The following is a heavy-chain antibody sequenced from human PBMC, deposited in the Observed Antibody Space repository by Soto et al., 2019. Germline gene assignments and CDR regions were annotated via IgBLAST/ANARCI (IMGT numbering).Heavy chain of an antibody. J-gene: IGHJ6*02. CDR1: GFTFTSSA. D-gene: IGHD2-2*01. Sequence: ASVKVSCKASGFTFTSSAVQWVRQARGQRLEWIGWIVVGSGNTNYAQKFQERVTITRDMSTSTAYMELSSLRSEDTAVYYCAARYPYYYGMDVWGQGTTVTVSS. CDR3: AARYPYYYGMDV. CDR2: IVVGSGNT. V-gene: IGHV1-58*01.